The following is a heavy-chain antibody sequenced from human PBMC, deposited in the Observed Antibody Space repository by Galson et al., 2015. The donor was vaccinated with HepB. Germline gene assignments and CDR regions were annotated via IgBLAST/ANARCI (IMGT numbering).Heavy chain of an antibody. CDR2: IIPIFGTA. D-gene: IGHD3-3*01. J-gene: IGHJ6*02. CDR3: ASFRGITIFGVVDYYYYGMDV. V-gene: IGHV1-69*13. CDR1: GGTFSSYA. Sequence: SVKVSCRASGGTFSSYAISWVRQAPGQGLEWMGGIIPIFGTANYAQKFQGRVTITADESTSTAYMELSSLRSEDTAVYYCASFRGITIFGVVDYYYYGMDVWGQGTTVTVSS.